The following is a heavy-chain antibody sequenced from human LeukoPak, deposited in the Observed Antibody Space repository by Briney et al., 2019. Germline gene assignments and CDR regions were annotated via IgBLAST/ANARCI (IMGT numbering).Heavy chain of an antibody. CDR2: IWYDGSNK. V-gene: IGHV3-33*08. Sequence: PGGSLRLSCAASGFTFINTWMNWVRQAPGKGLEWVAVIWYDGSNKYYADSVKGRFTISRDNSKKTLNLQMNSLRAEDTALYYCARDLSEANHDYGMDVWGQGTTVTVSS. J-gene: IGHJ6*02. CDR3: ARDLSEANHDYGMDV. D-gene: IGHD2/OR15-2a*01. CDR1: GFTFINTW.